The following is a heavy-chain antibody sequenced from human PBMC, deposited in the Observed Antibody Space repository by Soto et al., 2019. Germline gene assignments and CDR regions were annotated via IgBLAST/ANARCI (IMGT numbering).Heavy chain of an antibody. J-gene: IGHJ6*02. CDR2: IDWDDDK. CDR1: GFSLSTSGMC. CDR3: ARIAAAGKGYYYGMDV. D-gene: IGHD6-13*01. V-gene: IGHV2-70*01. Sequence: SGPTLVNPTQTLTLTCTFSGFSLSTSGMCVSWIRQPPGKALEWLALIDWDDDKYYSTSLKTRLTISKDTSKNQVVLTMTNMDPVDTATYYCARIAAAGKGYYYGMDVWGQGTTVTVSS.